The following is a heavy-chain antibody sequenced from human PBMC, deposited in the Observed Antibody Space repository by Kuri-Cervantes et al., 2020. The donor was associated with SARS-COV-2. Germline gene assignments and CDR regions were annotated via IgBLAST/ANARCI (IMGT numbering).Heavy chain of an antibody. CDR3: ARTRMVNTAMAYSGAFDI. CDR1: GYSISSGYY. V-gene: IGHV4-38-2*01. J-gene: IGHJ3*02. D-gene: IGHD5-18*01. Sequence: GSLRLSCAVSGYSISSGYYWGWIRQPPGKGLEWIGRIYTSGSTNYNPSLKSRVTMSVDTSKNQFSLKLSSVTAADTAVYYCARTRMVNTAMAYSGAFDIWGQGTMVTVSS. CDR2: IYTSGST.